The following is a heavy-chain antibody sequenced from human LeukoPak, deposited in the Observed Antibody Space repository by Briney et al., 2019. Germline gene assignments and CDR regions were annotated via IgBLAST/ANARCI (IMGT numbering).Heavy chain of an antibody. V-gene: IGHV4-59*01. D-gene: IGHD1-26*01. J-gene: IGHJ4*02. CDR1: GGSISGYY. CDR3: ARGWMVGAPRAFDY. CDR2: IYYSGST. Sequence: SETLSLTCTVSGGSISGYYWSWIRQPPGKGLEWIGYIYYSGSTNYNPSLKSRVTISVDTSKNQFSLKLSSVTAADTAMYYCARGWMVGAPRAFDYWGQGTLVTVS.